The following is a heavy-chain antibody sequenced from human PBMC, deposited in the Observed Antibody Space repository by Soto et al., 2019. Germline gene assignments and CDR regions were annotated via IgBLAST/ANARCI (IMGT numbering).Heavy chain of an antibody. D-gene: IGHD3-3*01. Sequence: PGGSLRLSCAASGFTFSSYSMNWVRQAPGKGLEWVSSISSSSSYIYYADSVKGRFTISRDNAKNSLYLQMTNMDPVDTATYYCAHIRGRFLDFDYWGQGTLVTVSS. V-gene: IGHV3-21*03. CDR1: GFTFSSYS. J-gene: IGHJ4*02. CDR2: ISSSSSYI. CDR3: AHIRGRFLDFDY.